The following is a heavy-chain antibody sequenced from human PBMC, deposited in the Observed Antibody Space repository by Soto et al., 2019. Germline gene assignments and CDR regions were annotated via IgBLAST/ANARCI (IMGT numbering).Heavy chain of an antibody. J-gene: IGHJ6*02. CDR3: ARGSGTPDYYYYYGMDV. D-gene: IGHD1-1*01. CDR2: IYYSGST. V-gene: IGHV4-31*03. CDR1: GGSISSGGYY. Sequence: PSETLSLTCTISGGSISSGGYYWSWIRQHPGKDLEWIGYIYYSGSTYYNPSLKSRVTISVDTSKNQFSLKLSSVTAADTAVYYCARGSGTPDYYYYYGMDVWGQGTTVTVSS.